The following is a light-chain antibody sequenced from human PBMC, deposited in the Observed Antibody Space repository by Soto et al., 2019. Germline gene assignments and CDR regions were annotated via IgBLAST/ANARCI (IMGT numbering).Light chain of an antibody. CDR3: QQGHNWPLT. Sequence: DIQMTQSPSSVSASVGGRVTITCRATQGLSGSLAWYQQKPGKAPKLLISVTSRLQSGVPSRFSGSASGTDFTLTIDSLQPEDLATYYCQQGHNWPLTFGQGTRLEIK. CDR1: QGLSGS. V-gene: IGKV1-12*01. J-gene: IGKJ5*01. CDR2: VTS.